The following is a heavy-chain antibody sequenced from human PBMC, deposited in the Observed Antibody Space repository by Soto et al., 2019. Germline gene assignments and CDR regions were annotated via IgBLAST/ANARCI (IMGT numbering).Heavy chain of an antibody. CDR1: DYYFPGYY. CDR3: TTVLRSSTSRGSDFVP. Sequence: QVQLVQAGAEVKKPGASIKVSCKAYDYYFPGYYIHWVRQAPGHGLEWMGWINPNSGVTNYAQKFQGRVSVTGDTSISTAYLEVKKLRSDDTAVYYCTTVLRSSTSRGSDFVPWGLGTQVTVSS. D-gene: IGHD2-2*01. CDR2: INPNSGVT. J-gene: IGHJ5*02. V-gene: IGHV1-2*02.